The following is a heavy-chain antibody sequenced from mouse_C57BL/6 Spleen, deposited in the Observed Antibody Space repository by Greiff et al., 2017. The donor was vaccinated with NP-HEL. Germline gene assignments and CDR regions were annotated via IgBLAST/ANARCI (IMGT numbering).Heavy chain of an antibody. CDR3: ARNYYGSHWYFDV. CDR1: GYTFTSYW. CDR2: IHPNSGST. J-gene: IGHJ1*03. V-gene: IGHV1-64*01. Sequence: QVQLKQPGAELVKPGASVKLSCKASGYTFTSYWMHWVKQRPGQGLEWIGMIHPNSGSTNYNEKFKSKATLTVDKSSSTAYMQLSSLTSEDSAVYYCARNYYGSHWYFDVWGTGTTVTVSS. D-gene: IGHD1-1*01.